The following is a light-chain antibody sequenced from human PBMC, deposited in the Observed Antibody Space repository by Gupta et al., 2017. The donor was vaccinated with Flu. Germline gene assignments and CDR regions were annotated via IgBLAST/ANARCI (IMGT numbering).Light chain of an antibody. J-gene: IGLJ2*01. CDR1: SCSIATTY. CDR2: EDN. Sequence: NFILTPLHAVSESLRETVTLSCTRRSCSIATTYVQWYQQRLGSSPNTVIFEDNRRPSGVLDRFSGCIDSASNAASLTISGLKTEDDADYFCQSYDSVTRDVVFGGGTKLTVV. V-gene: IGLV6-57*01. CDR3: QSYDSVTRDVV.